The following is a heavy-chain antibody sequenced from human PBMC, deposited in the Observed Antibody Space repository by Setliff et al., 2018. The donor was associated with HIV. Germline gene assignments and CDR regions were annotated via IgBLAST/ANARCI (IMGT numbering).Heavy chain of an antibody. CDR2: IFDSGTT. CDR3: ARQGGYNSPLMV. D-gene: IGHD3-10*01. Sequence: LSLTCTVSGGSIASYYWNWIRQSPGKGLEWIGYIFDSGTTKYNPSVTSRVTISVDASKNQFFLQLISVTAADTAVYYCARQGGYNSPLMVWGQGKLVTVSS. V-gene: IGHV4-59*08. CDR1: GGSIASYY. J-gene: IGHJ4*02.